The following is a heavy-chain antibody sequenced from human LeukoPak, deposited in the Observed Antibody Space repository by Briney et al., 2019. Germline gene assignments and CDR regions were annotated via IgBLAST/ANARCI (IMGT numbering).Heavy chain of an antibody. CDR3: ARDQDYGAPGAFDI. D-gene: IGHD4-17*01. CDR1: GFTFSSYG. Sequence: PGRSLRLSCAASGFTFSSYGMHWVRQAPGKGLEWVAVIWYDGSNKYYADSVKGRFTISRDNSKNTLYLQMNSLRAEDTAVYYCARDQDYGAPGAFDIWGQGTVVTVSS. J-gene: IGHJ3*02. CDR2: IWYDGSNK. V-gene: IGHV3-33*01.